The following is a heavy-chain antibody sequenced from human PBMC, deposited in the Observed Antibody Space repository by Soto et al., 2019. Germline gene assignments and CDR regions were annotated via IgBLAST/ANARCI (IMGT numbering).Heavy chain of an antibody. CDR3: AKDFTPDGYWDFDY. CDR1: VFTFITYT. J-gene: IGHJ4*02. Sequence: PGWSLRLSCASSVFTFITYTMSWVRQPPGKGLEWVSAVLQTGSSTFYADSVKGRFTISRDNSKNMLYLQMNNLRAEDTAVYYCAKDFTPDGYWDFDYWGQGTLVTVSS. V-gene: IGHV3-23*01. CDR2: VLQTGSST. D-gene: IGHD4-17*01.